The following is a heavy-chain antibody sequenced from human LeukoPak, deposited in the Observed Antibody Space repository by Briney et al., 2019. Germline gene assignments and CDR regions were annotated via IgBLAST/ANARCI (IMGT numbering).Heavy chain of an antibody. D-gene: IGHD3-3*01. CDR1: GFTFSSYA. CDR3: AKDRSVGVAIYYYYGMDV. J-gene: IGHJ6*02. V-gene: IGHV3-23*01. CDR2: ISGSGGST. Sequence: PGGSLRLSCAASGFTFSSYAMSWVRQAPGKGLEWVSTISGSGGSTYYADSVKGRFTISRDNSKNTLYLQMNSLRVEDTAVYYCAKDRSVGVAIYYYYGMDVWGQGTTVTVSS.